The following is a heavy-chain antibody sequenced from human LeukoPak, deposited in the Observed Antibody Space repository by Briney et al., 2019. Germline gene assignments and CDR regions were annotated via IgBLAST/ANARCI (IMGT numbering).Heavy chain of an antibody. V-gene: IGHV4-31*03. CDR2: IYYSGST. CDR3: ARMTTGDAFDI. J-gene: IGHJ3*02. D-gene: IGHD4-17*01. CDR1: GGSISSGGYY. Sequence: SGTLSLTCTVSGGSISSGGYYWSWIRQHPGKGLEWIGYIYYSGSTYYNPSLKSRVTISVDTSKNQFSLKLSSVTAADTAVYYCARMTTGDAFDIWGQGTMVTVSS.